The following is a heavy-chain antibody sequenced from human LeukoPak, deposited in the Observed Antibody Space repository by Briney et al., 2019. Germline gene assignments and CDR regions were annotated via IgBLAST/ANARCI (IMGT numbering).Heavy chain of an antibody. V-gene: IGHV4-59*01. Sequence: SETLSLTCTVSGGSISNYFWSWIRQPPGKRLECIGYIYYSDSTNYNPSLKSRVTVSVDTSKNQFSLKLSSVTAADTAVYYCARFPGSAEYRHYYYMDVWGKGTTVTVSS. CDR3: ARFPGSAEYRHYYYMDV. D-gene: IGHD2-15*01. CDR2: IYYSDST. CDR1: GGSISNYF. J-gene: IGHJ6*03.